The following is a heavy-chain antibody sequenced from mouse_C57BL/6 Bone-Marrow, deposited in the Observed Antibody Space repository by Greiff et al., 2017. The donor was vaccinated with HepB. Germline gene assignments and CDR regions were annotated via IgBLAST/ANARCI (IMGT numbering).Heavy chain of an antibody. V-gene: IGHV14-3*01. Sequence: VQLQQSVAELVRPGASVKLSCTASGFNIKSTYMHWVKQRPEQGLEWIGRIDPANGNTKYAPKFQGKATITADTSSNTAYLQLSSLTSEDTAIYYCARYGSSYDWYFDVWGTGTTVTVSS. CDR3: ARYGSSYDWYFDV. CDR1: GFNIKSTY. J-gene: IGHJ1*03. CDR2: IDPANGNT. D-gene: IGHD1-1*01.